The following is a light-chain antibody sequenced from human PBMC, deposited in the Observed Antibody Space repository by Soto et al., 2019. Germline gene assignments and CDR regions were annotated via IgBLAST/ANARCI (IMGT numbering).Light chain of an antibody. CDR1: RSLSSSY. V-gene: IGKV3-20*01. CDR3: QQQGT. J-gene: IGKJ2*01. CDR2: AAS. Sequence: EIVLTQSPGTLSLSPGERATLPRRASRSLSSSYVVWYQQKPGQAPRLLIYAASRRATGIPDRFSGSGSATEYTLTISRLEPEDFAVYYCQQQGTFGQGTKLEIK.